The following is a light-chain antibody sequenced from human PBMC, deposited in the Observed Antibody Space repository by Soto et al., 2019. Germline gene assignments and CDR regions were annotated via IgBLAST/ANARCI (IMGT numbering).Light chain of an antibody. V-gene: IGLV1-44*01. CDR2: SDN. CDR3: APWHSSPSASYL. CDR1: SSNIGKNP. J-gene: IGLJ1*01. Sequence: QAVLTQPPSASATPRQRVIISCSGSSSNIGKNPVNWYQQRPGTAPKLLIYSDNLRPSGVPDRFCGSKCVTSASLAISERESEDEAGCHCAPWHSSPSASYLFGTGTKGTVL.